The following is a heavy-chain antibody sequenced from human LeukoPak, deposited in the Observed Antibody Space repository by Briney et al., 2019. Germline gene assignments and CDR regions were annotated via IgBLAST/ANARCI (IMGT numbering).Heavy chain of an antibody. Sequence: ASVKVSRKASGYTFTGYYMHWVRQAPGQGLEWMGWISAYNGNTNYAQKLQGRVTMTTDTSTSTAYMELRSLRSDDTAVYYCARVPAPYCGGDCSFDIWGQGTMVTVSS. D-gene: IGHD2-21*02. V-gene: IGHV1-18*04. CDR1: GYTFTGYY. J-gene: IGHJ3*02. CDR2: ISAYNGNT. CDR3: ARVPAPYCGGDCSFDI.